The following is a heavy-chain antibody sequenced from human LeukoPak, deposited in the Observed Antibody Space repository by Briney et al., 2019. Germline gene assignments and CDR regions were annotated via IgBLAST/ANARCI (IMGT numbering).Heavy chain of an antibody. CDR1: GFTFSSCG. V-gene: IGHV3-30*18. CDR2: ISYDGSNK. D-gene: IGHD6-19*01. CDR3: AKALTSGWYLDAFNI. J-gene: IGHJ3*02. Sequence: QTGGSLRLSCAASGFTFSSCGMRWVRQAPGKGLEWVAVISYDGSNKYYADSVKGRFTISRDNSKNTLFLEMNSLRAEDTAVYYCAKALTSGWYLDAFNIWGQGTMVTVSS.